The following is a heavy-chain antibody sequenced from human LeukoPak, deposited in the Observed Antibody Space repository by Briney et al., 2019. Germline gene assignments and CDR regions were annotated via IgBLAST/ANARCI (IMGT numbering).Heavy chain of an antibody. CDR3: AKDGRWLVRHYYYYMDV. CDR2: ISYDGSNK. J-gene: IGHJ6*03. V-gene: IGHV3-30*18. Sequence: PGGSLRLSCAASGFTFSSYGMHWVRQAPGKGLEWVAVISYDGSNKYYADSVKGRFTISRDNSKNTLYLQMNSLRAEDTAVYYCAKDGRWLVRHYYYYMDVWGKGTTVTVSS. CDR1: GFTFSSYG. D-gene: IGHD6-19*01.